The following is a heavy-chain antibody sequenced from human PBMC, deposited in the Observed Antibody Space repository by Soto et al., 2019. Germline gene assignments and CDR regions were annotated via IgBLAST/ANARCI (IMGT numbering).Heavy chain of an antibody. Sequence: PTHTITVTGAFSAFSRSTNGGGVGWIRQPPGKPLEWLAVIYWNEDRRYSRSLKSRLSITKDTSKNQVALTMTTMDPVDTANSYFVHTVTVHTNTESHSFDDGRQGFLVT. V-gene: IGHV2-5*01. J-gene: IGHJ5*02. CDR3: VHTVTVHTNTESHSFDD. D-gene: IGHD4-4*01. CDR2: IYWNEDR. CDR1: AFSRSTNGGG.